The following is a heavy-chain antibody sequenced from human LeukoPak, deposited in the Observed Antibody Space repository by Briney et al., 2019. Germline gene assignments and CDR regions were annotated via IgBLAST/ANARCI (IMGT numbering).Heavy chain of an antibody. CDR1: GYTFTGYY. V-gene: IGHV1-2*02. CDR3: ARGAYYYDSSVPSVY. D-gene: IGHD3-22*01. J-gene: IGHJ4*02. CDR2: INPNSGGT. Sequence: GASVKVSCTASGYTFTGYYMHWVRQAPGQGLEWMGWINPNSGGTNYAQKFQGRVTMTRDTSISTAYMELSRLRSDDTAVYYCARGAYYYDSSVPSVYWGQGTLVTVSS.